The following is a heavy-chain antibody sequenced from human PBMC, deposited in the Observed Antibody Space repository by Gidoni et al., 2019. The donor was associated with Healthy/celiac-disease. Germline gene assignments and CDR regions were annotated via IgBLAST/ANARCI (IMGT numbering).Heavy chain of an antibody. D-gene: IGHD6-13*01. CDR2: IKSKTDGGTT. Sequence: EVQLVESGGGLVKPGGSLRLSCAASGFTFRNAWMSWVRQAPGKGLEWVGRIKSKTDGGTTDYAAPVKGRFTISRDDSKNTLYLQMNSLKTEDTAVYYCTTEWAAAGTDDYWGQGTLVTVSS. CDR3: TTEWAAAGTDDY. J-gene: IGHJ4*02. CDR1: GFTFRNAW. V-gene: IGHV3-15*01.